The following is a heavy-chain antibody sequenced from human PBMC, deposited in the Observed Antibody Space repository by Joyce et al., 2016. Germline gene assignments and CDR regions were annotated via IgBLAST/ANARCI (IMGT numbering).Heavy chain of an antibody. V-gene: IGHV1-69*02. J-gene: IGHJ6*02. CDR1: GGSFNKYT. CDR2: SIPMLNMT. D-gene: IGHD5-24*01. Sequence: QVHLVQSGAEVKKSGSSVKVSCKASGGSFNKYTVSWVRQAPGQGLAWMGRSIPMLNMTNYAQEFQGRVTITADKSTTTAYMQLTGLRSDDTAVYFCAGTFNYPHHDGMDVWGQGTTATVSS. CDR3: AGTFNYPHHDGMDV.